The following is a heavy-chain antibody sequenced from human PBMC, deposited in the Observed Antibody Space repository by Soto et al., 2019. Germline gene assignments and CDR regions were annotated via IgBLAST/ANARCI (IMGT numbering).Heavy chain of an antibody. CDR1: GGSISGSTYY. CDR3: ATLFSGSYYGRGYYGMDV. Sequence: PSETLSLTCAVSGGSISGSTYYWGWIRQSPGMGLEWIGNTHYSGNTNYNRSLKSRVTISVDTSRNQFSLKVSSVTAADTAVYYCATLFSGSYYGRGYYGMDVWGQGTTVTVSS. D-gene: IGHD3-10*01. V-gene: IGHV4-39*01. J-gene: IGHJ6*02. CDR2: THYSGNT.